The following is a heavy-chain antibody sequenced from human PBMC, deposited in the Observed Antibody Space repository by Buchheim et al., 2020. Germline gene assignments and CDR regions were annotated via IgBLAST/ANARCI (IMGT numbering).Heavy chain of an antibody. V-gene: IGHV3-30*18. Sequence: QVQLVESGGGVVQPGRSLRLSCAASGFTFSSYGMHWVRQAPGKGLEWVAVISYDGSNKYYADSVKGRFTISRDNSKNPLYLQMNSLRAEDTAVYYCANLAVAGDSGGYWGQGTL. J-gene: IGHJ4*02. CDR1: GFTFSSYG. CDR3: ANLAVAGDSGGY. CDR2: ISYDGSNK. D-gene: IGHD6-19*01.